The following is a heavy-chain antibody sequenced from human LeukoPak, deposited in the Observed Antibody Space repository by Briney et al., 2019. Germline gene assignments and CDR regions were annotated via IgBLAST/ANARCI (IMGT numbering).Heavy chain of an antibody. D-gene: IGHD6-19*01. CDR3: ARSSSGWSFDY. J-gene: IGHJ4*02. CDR1: GFTFSSYS. Sequence: GGSLRLSCAASGFTFSSYSMNWVRQAPGKGLEWVSSISSSSSYIYYADSVKGRFTISRDNAKNSLYLQMNSLRAEYTAVYYCARSSSGWSFDYWGQGTLVTVSS. V-gene: IGHV3-21*01. CDR2: ISSSSSYI.